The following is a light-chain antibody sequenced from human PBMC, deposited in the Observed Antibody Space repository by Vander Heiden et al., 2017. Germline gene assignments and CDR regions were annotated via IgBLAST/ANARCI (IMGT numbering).Light chain of an antibody. Sequence: DIQMTQSPSSLSVSVGDRVTITCRASQRISTYLNWYQQKPGKAPNLLIYAASSLQSGVPSRFSGIGSGTDFTVTISSLPPEDFATYYCQQSYIVPLTFGGGTRVEIK. J-gene: IGKJ4*01. CDR3: QQSYIVPLT. CDR2: AAS. V-gene: IGKV1-39*01. CDR1: QRISTY.